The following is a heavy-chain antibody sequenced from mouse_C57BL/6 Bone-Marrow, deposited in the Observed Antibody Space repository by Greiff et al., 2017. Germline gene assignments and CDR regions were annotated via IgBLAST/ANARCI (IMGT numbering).Heavy chain of an antibody. CDR3: GRDALYAMDY. CDR2: SRNKANDYTT. J-gene: IGHJ4*01. V-gene: IGHV7-1*01. CDR1: GFTFSDFY. Sequence: EVKLMESGGGLVQSGRSLRLSCATSGFTFSDFYMEWVRQAPGKGLEWIAASRNKANDYTTKYSASVKGRFIVSRDTAQSILYLQMNALRAEDTAIYYYGRDALYAMDYWGQGTSVTVSS.